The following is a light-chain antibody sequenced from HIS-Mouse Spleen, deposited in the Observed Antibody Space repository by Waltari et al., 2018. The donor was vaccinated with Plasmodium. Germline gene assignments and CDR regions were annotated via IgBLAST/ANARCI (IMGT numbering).Light chain of an antibody. J-gene: IGKJ1*01. CDR2: AAS. CDR3: QQSYSTWT. V-gene: IGKV1-39*01. CDR1: QSISNY. Sequence: DIQMTQSPSSLSASVGDSVTITCRASQSISNYLNWYQQQTGKAPKFLIYAASTLQSGVPSRFSGSGSGTDFTLTISSLQPEDFATYYCQQSYSTWTFGQGTKVEIK.